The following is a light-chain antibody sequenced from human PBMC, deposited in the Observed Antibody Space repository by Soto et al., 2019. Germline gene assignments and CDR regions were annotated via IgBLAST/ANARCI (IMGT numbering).Light chain of an antibody. J-gene: IGLJ1*01. CDR2: DVS. V-gene: IGLV2-14*01. CDR1: SSDVGGYNY. Sequence: QSALTQPASVSGSPGQSITISCTGTSSDVGGYNYVSWNQQHPGKAPKLMIYDVSNRPSGVSNRFSGSKSGNTASLTISGLQAEDEADYYCSSYTSSSIPYVFGTGTKGTGL. CDR3: SSYTSSSIPYV.